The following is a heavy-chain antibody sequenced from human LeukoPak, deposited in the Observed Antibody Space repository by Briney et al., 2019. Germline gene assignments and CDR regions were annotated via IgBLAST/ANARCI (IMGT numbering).Heavy chain of an antibody. D-gene: IGHD5-24*01. CDR3: ARDLEAGYNGRFNY. CDR2: IIPIFGTA. Sequence: SVKVSCKASGYTFTGYYMHWVRQAPGQGLEWMGGIIPIFGTANYAQKFQGRVTITTDESTSTAYMELSSLRSEDTAVYYCARDLEAGYNGRFNYWGQGTLVTVSS. CDR1: GYTFTGYY. V-gene: IGHV1-69*05. J-gene: IGHJ4*02.